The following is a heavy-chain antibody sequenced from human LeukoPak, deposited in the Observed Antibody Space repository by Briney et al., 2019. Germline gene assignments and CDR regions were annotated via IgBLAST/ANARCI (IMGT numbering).Heavy chain of an antibody. CDR1: GGSISSYY. J-gene: IGHJ3*02. CDR2: IYYSGST. CDR3: AGTVRVRAAFDI. Sequence: PSETLSLTCTVSGGSISSYYWSWIRQPPGKGLEWIGYIYYSGSTNYNPSLKSRVTISVDTSKNQFSLKLSSVTAADTAVYYCAGTVRVRAAFDIWGQGTMVTVSS. D-gene: IGHD4-17*01. V-gene: IGHV4-59*08.